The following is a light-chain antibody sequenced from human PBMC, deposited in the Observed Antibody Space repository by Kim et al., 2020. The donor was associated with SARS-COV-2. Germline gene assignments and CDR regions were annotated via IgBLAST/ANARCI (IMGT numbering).Light chain of an antibody. CDR2: AAA. CDR3: QKYNSAPWT. V-gene: IGKV1-27*01. J-gene: IGKJ1*01. CDR1: QDIANS. Sequence: APRGDRVTTTCRASQDIANSLAWYQQKPGKVPQVRIYAAATLQSGVPSRFSGSGSGTEFTLPIGSLQTEDVATYYCQKYNSAPWTFGPGTKVEIK.